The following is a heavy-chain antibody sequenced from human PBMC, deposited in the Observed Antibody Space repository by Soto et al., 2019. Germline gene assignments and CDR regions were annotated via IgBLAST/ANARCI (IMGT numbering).Heavy chain of an antibody. J-gene: IGHJ6*02. CDR3: ARSKRSSDKYYYYYYGMDV. CDR1: GGTFSSYA. D-gene: IGHD3-22*01. V-gene: IGHV1-69*06. Sequence: SVKVSCKASGGTFSSYAISWVRQAPGQGLEWMGGIIPIFGTANYAQKFQGRVTITADKSTSTAYMELSSLRSEDTAVYYCARSKRSSDKYYYYYYGMDVWGQGTTVTVSS. CDR2: IIPIFGTA.